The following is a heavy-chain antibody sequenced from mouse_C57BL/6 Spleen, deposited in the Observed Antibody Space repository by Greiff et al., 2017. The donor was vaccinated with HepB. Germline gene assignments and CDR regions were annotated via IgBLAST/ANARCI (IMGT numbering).Heavy chain of an antibody. Sequence: EVQLVESGGGLVQPGGSLILSCAASGFTFTDYYMSWVRQPPGKALEWLGFIRNKANGYTTEYSASVKGRFTISRDNSQSILYLQMNALRAEDSATYYCARALTGALDYWGQGTTLTVSS. CDR2: IRNKANGYTT. D-gene: IGHD4-1*01. V-gene: IGHV7-3*01. J-gene: IGHJ2*01. CDR3: ARALTGALDY. CDR1: GFTFTDYY.